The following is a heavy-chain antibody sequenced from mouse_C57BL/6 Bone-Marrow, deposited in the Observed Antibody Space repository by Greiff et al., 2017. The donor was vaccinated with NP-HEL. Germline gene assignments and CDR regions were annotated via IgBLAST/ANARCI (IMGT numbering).Heavy chain of an antibody. CDR2: ISNGGGST. Sequence: EVMLVESGGGLVQPGGSLKLSCAASGFTFSDYYMYWVRQTPEKRLEWVAYISNGGGSTYYPDTVKGRFTISRDNAKNTLYLQMSRLKSEDTAMYYCARDRGLPSYYAMDYWGQGTSVTVSS. CDR1: GFTFSDYY. V-gene: IGHV5-12*01. D-gene: IGHD2-4*01. J-gene: IGHJ4*01. CDR3: ARDRGLPSYYAMDY.